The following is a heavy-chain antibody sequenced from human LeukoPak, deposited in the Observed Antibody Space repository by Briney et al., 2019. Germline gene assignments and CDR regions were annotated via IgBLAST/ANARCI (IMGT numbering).Heavy chain of an antibody. CDR3: ARVRDSTGYYHRDAFNI. D-gene: IGHD3-22*01. CDR2: INPHSGGA. V-gene: IGHV1-2*06. CDR1: GYTFTAYY. Sequence: EASVKVSCKASGYTFTAYYMHWVRQAPGQGLEWMGRINPHSGGANYAQKFQGRVTMTRDTSISTAYLELSRLRSDDTAVYFCARVRDSTGYYHRDAFNIWGQGTLVTVSS. J-gene: IGHJ3*02.